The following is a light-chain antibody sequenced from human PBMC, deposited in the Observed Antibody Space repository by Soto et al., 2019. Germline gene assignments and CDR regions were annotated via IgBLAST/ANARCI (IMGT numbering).Light chain of an antibody. J-gene: IGLJ1*01. Sequence: QSMRAEPGSRVDFAGQCITISCTGTSSDVGGSNFVSWYQQHPGKPPKLIIYDVANRPSGVSNRFSGSKSGSTASLIISRLQTEDEADYYCVSYTPSPPYVFGTGTKVTVL. CDR1: SSDVGGSNF. CDR2: DVA. CDR3: VSYTPSPPYV. V-gene: IGLV2-14*03.